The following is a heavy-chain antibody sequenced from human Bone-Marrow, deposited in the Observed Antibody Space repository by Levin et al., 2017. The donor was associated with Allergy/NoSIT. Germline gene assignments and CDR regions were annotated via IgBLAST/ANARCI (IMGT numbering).Heavy chain of an antibody. CDR3: ARVALLQAMGEFSIHDTFDI. V-gene: IGHV1-2*02. CDR1: GYIFGDYY. Sequence: GESLKISCRSSGYIFGDYYIHWVRQAPGLGLQWMGWIDPKTGHTKYAKTFQDRVSMTRDTSMSTTYMGLGGLTSDDTAVYYCARVALLQAMGEFSIHDTFDIWGQGTPVTVSS. D-gene: IGHD3-16*01. CDR2: IDPKTGHT. J-gene: IGHJ3*02.